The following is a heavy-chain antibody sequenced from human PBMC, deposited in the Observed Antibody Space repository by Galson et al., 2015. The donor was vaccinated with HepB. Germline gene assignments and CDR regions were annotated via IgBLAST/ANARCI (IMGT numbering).Heavy chain of an antibody. CDR2: ISYDGSNK. CDR3: ARGLLEYCSSSAGGY. D-gene: IGHD6-6*01. CDR1: GFTFSSYA. Sequence: SLRLSCAASGFTFSSYAMHWVRQAPGKGLEWVAVISYDGSNKYYADSVKGRFTISRDNSKNTLYLQMNSLRAEDTAVYYCARGLLEYCSSSAGGYWGQGTLVTASS. J-gene: IGHJ4*02. V-gene: IGHV3-30-3*01.